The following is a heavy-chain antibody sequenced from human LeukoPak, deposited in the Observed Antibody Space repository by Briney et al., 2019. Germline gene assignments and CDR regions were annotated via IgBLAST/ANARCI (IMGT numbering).Heavy chain of an antibody. CDR2: TNTNTGNP. V-gene: IGHV7-4-1*02. J-gene: IGHJ4*02. CDR1: GHTFTSYA. Sequence: ASVKLSCKPSGHTFTSYAMNWVRQAPAQALDRKRPTNTNTGNPTYAQGFTGRFVFSLDTSVSTAYLQISSLKAEDTAVYYCARVRYYYDSSGYYDFSYWGQGTLVTVSS. D-gene: IGHD3-22*01. CDR3: ARVRYYYDSSGYYDFSY.